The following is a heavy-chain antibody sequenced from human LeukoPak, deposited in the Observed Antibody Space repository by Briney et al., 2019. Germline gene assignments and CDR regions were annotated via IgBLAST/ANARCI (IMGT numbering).Heavy chain of an antibody. V-gene: IGHV1-2*02. CDR3: ARDRGIVVVPAGNWFDP. J-gene: IGHJ5*02. Sequence: ASVKVSCKASGYTFTGYYMRWVRQAPGQGLEWMGWINPNSGGTNYAQKFQGRVTMTRDTSISTAYMELSRLRSDDTAVYYCARDRGIVVVPAGNWFDPRGQGTLVTVTS. D-gene: IGHD2-2*01. CDR1: GYTFTGYY. CDR2: INPNSGGT.